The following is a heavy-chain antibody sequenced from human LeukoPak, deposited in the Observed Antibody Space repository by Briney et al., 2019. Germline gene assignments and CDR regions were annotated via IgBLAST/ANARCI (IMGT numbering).Heavy chain of an antibody. V-gene: IGHV1-8*01. CDR1: GYTFTSYD. Sequence: ASVKVSCKASGYTFTSYDINWVGQATGQGLEWMGWMNPNSGNTGYAQKFQGRVTMTRNTSISTAYMELSSLRSEDTAVYYCARMYYDYVWGSYRTLDYWGQGTLVTVSS. CDR3: ARMYYDYVWGSYRTLDY. CDR2: MNPNSGNT. D-gene: IGHD3-16*02. J-gene: IGHJ4*02.